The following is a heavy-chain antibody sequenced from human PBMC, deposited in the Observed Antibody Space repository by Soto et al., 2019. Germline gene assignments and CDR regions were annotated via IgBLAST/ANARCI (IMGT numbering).Heavy chain of an antibody. Sequence: GGSLRLSCAASGFTFSSYAMSWVRQAPGKGLEWVSAISGSGVSTYYAASVKGRFTISRDNSKNTLYLQMNSLRAEDTALYYCAKSPGMYYYDSSGYYHYDYWGQGPLVTVSS. D-gene: IGHD3-22*01. CDR3: AKSPGMYYYDSSGYYHYDY. CDR2: ISGSGVST. J-gene: IGHJ4*02. CDR1: GFTFSSYA. V-gene: IGHV3-23*01.